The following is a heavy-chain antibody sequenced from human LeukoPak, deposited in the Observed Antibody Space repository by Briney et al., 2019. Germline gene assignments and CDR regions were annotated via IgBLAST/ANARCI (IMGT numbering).Heavy chain of an antibody. CDR2: ISGSGGST. J-gene: IGHJ4*02. CDR3: AKADCSSTSCYVVDY. D-gene: IGHD2-2*01. V-gene: IGHV3-23*01. CDR1: GSTFSSYA. Sequence: GSLRLSCAASGSTFSSYAMSWVRQAPGKGLEWVSAISGSGGSTYYADSVKGRFTISRDNSKNTLYLQMNSLRAEDTAVYYCAKADCSSTSCYVVDYWGQGTLVTVSS.